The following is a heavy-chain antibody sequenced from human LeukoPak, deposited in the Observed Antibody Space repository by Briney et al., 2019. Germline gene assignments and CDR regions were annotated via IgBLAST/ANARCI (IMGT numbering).Heavy chain of an antibody. V-gene: IGHV1-18*01. CDR1: GYTFTSYG. CDR3: ARALRYFDWLPVVRPGSLDY. J-gene: IGHJ4*02. Sequence: ASVKVSCKASGYTFTSYGISWVRQAPGQGLEWMGWISAYNGNTNYAQKLQGRVTMTTDTSTSTAYMELRSLRSDDTAVYYCARALRYFDWLPVVRPGSLDYWGQGTLVTVSS. D-gene: IGHD3-9*01. CDR2: ISAYNGNT.